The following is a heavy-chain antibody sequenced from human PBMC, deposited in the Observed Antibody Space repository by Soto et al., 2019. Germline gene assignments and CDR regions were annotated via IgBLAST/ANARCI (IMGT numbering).Heavy chain of an antibody. D-gene: IGHD3-3*01. Sequence: SLRLSCAASGFSFGSYVLSWVRQAPGKGLEWVSTISGSDGKTFYADSVKGRFSISRDTSQSTLYLQMNSLRADDTAMYYCARWSYLDYWGQGTRVTVSS. CDR3: ARWSYLDY. V-gene: IGHV3-23*01. CDR2: ISGSDGKT. CDR1: GFSFGSYV. J-gene: IGHJ4*02.